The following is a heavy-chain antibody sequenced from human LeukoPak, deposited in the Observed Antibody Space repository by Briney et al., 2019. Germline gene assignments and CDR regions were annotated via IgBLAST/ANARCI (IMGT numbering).Heavy chain of an antibody. J-gene: IGHJ4*02. Sequence: SGPTLVKPTQTLTLTCTFSGFSLSTSAVGVGWIRQPPGKALEWLALIYWDDDKRYSPSLKSRLTITKDTSKNQVVLTMTNMHPVDTATYYCAHMDQYQLTIDYWGQGTLVTVSS. CDR3: AHMDQYQLTIDY. CDR1: GFSLSTSAVG. V-gene: IGHV2-5*02. CDR2: IYWDDDK. D-gene: IGHD2-2*01.